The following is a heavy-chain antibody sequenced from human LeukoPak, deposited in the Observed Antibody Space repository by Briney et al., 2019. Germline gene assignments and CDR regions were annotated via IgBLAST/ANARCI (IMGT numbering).Heavy chain of an antibody. Sequence: GGSLRLSCAASGFTFSDYAMNWVRQAPGKGLEWVSLLSGDGLSIHYAESVRGRFTISRDNSKNSLYLQMNSLRTEDSALYYCAKDLDGGWYDGFDIWGQGTMVTVSS. J-gene: IGHJ3*02. V-gene: IGHV3-43*02. CDR2: LSGDGLSI. CDR1: GFTFSDYA. CDR3: AKDLDGGWYDGFDI. D-gene: IGHD6-19*01.